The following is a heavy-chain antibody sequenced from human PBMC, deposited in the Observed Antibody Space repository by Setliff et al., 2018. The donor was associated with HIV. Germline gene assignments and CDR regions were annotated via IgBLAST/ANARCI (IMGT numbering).Heavy chain of an antibody. Sequence: SETLSLTCTVSGDSISSYYWSWIRQPPGKGLEYIGYMYYTGSTNYNPSLKSRVTISVDTSKNQFSLKLNSVTAADTAVYYCAREVPLGIAGGGILGYFDSWGQGTLVTVPQ. D-gene: IGHD6-19*01. CDR3: AREVPLGIAGGGILGYFDS. CDR1: GDSISSYY. V-gene: IGHV4-59*12. J-gene: IGHJ4*02. CDR2: MYYTGST.